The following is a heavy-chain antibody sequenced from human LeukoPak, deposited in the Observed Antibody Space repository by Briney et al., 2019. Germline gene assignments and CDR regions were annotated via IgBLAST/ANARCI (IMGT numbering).Heavy chain of an antibody. V-gene: IGHV3-53*01. Sequence: GGSLRLSCAASGFTVSSNYMSWVRQAPGKGLEWVSVIYSGGSTYYADSVKGRFTISRDNSKNTLYLQMNSLRAEATAVYYCARVSVISGWPADYWGQGTLVTVSS. CDR1: GFTVSSNY. J-gene: IGHJ4*02. CDR2: IYSGGST. D-gene: IGHD6-19*01. CDR3: ARVSVISGWPADY.